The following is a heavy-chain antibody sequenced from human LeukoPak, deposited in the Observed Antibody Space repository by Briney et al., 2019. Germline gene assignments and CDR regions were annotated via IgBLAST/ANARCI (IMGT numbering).Heavy chain of an antibody. Sequence: KASETLSLTCTVSGGSVSSGGYYWSWIRQPPGKGLEWIGYIYYSGSTNYNPSLKSRVTISVDTSKNQFSLKLSSVTAADTAVYYCARESGYSSSWYDYWGQGTLVTVSS. V-gene: IGHV4-61*08. CDR2: IYYSGST. J-gene: IGHJ4*02. CDR1: GGSVSSGGYY. D-gene: IGHD6-13*01. CDR3: ARESGYSSSWYDY.